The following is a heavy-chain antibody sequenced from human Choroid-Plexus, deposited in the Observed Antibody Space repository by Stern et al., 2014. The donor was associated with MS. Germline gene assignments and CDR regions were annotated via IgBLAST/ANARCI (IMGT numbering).Heavy chain of an antibody. D-gene: IGHD2/OR15-2a*01. J-gene: IGHJ5*02. Sequence: VQLVESGGGVVQPGRPLRLSWVASGFTFGSCAMHWVRQAPGQGLEWVAGVSYDGSNKYYADSVKGRFTISRDNSQNTLYMQMSSLRPEDTAVYYCAKDRHYLTYFFDHWGQGSLVTVSS. CDR3: AKDRHYLTYFFDH. V-gene: IGHV3-30*18. CDR2: VSYDGSNK. CDR1: GFTFGSCA.